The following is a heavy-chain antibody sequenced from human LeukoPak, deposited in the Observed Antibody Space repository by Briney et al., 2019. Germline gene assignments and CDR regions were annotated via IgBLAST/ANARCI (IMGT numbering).Heavy chain of an antibody. CDR3: ERDDSSGYNKYDY. CDR2: IDHSGST. J-gene: IGHJ4*02. D-gene: IGHD3-22*01. V-gene: IGHV4-34*01. CDR1: GEPFSGYY. Sequence: SETLSLTCAVYGEPFSGYYWSWIRQPPGKGLEWNGDIDHSGSTNYNPSLKSRVTISVDTSKNQFSLKLSSVTAADTAVYYCERDDSSGYNKYDYWGQGTLVTVSS.